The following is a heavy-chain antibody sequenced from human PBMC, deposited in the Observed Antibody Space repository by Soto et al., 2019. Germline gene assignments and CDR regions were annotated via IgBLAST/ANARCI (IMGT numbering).Heavy chain of an antibody. V-gene: IGHV1-69*01. J-gene: IGHJ6*02. CDR1: GGTFSNYA. CDR2: IIPIFDTA. Sequence: QVQLVQSGAEVKKPGSSVKVSCEASGGTFSNYAISWVRRAPGQGLEWMGGIIPIFDTANYAQKFQGRVTFPADESTSTAYMELSSLRSEDTAVYYCARDFYDSSAYPPDAALNYYYYGLDVWGQGTTVTVSS. CDR3: ARDFYDSSAYPPDAALNYYYYGLDV. D-gene: IGHD3-22*01.